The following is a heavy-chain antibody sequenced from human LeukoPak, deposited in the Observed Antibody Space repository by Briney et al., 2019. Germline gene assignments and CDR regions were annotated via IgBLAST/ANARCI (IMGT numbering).Heavy chain of an antibody. CDR2: ISYDGSNK. Sequence: PGGSLRLSCAASGFTFSSYAMHWVRQAPGKGLEWVAVISYDGSNKYYADSVKGRFTISRDNSKNTLYLQMNSLRAEDTAVYYCARERGIRQCFDYWGQGTLVTVSS. D-gene: IGHD3-10*01. J-gene: IGHJ4*02. V-gene: IGHV3-30-3*01. CDR3: ARERGIRQCFDY. CDR1: GFTFSSYA.